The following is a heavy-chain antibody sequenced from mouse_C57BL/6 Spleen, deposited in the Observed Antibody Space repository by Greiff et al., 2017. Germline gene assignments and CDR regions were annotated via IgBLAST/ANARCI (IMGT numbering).Heavy chain of an antibody. CDR3: ARRETGTTWVAC. CDR1: GYTFTSYW. CDR2: IDPSDSYT. D-gene: IGHD4-1*01. J-gene: IGHJ3*01. V-gene: IGHV1-69*01. Sequence: QVQLQQPGAELVMPGASVKLSCKASGYTFTSYWMHWVKQRPGQGLEWIGEIDPSDSYTNYNQKFKGKSTLTVDKSSSTAYMQLSSLTSEDSAVYYCARRETGTTWVACWGQGTLVTVSA.